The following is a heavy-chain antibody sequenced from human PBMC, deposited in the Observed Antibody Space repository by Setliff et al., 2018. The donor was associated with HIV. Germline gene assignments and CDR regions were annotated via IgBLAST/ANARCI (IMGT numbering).Heavy chain of an antibody. CDR2: IYYSGST. V-gene: IGHV4-39*01. Sequence: SETLSLTCTVSGDSTTSSSSYWGWIRQPPGKGLEWIGNIYYSGSTYYNPSLKSRVTISVDTSKNQFSLKLSSVTAADTAIYYCARTRGYTYGYIDYWGQGTLVNVSS. CDR1: GDSTTSSSSY. D-gene: IGHD5-18*01. J-gene: IGHJ4*02. CDR3: ARTRGYTYGYIDY.